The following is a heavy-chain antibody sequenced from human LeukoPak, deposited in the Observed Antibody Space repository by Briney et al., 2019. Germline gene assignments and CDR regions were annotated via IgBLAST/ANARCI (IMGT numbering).Heavy chain of an antibody. CDR1: GLTISPYT. V-gene: IGHV3-21*01. Sequence: GGSLRLSCAASGLTISPYTMNWVRQAPGKGLEWISSISGTSKYIYYADSVKGRFIISRDNANNSVFLQMDSLGAEDAAVYYCGGGVPAANTVYHLDVWGKGTTVTVSS. CDR3: GGGVPAANTVYHLDV. J-gene: IGHJ6*03. CDR2: ISGTSKYI. D-gene: IGHD2-2*01.